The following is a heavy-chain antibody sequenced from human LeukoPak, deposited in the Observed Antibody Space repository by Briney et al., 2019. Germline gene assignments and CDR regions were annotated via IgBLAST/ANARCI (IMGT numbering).Heavy chain of an antibody. V-gene: IGHV1-18*01. CDR2: ISAYKGNT. CDR3: ARDLYYYGSGSYYDVFDV. J-gene: IGHJ3*01. Sequence: GASVKVPCKASGYTFSTYGISWVRQAPGQRLEWMGWISAYKGNTYYAQKLQGRVTMTTDTSTSTAYMELRSLRSDDTAIYYCARDLYYYGSGSYYDVFDVWGQGTMVTVSS. D-gene: IGHD3-10*01. CDR1: GYTFSTYG.